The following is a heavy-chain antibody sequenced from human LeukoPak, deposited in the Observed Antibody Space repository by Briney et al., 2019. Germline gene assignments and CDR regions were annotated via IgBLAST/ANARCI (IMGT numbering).Heavy chain of an antibody. V-gene: IGHV4-38-2*02. D-gene: IGHD5-12*01. Sequence: SETLSLTCTVSGYSISSGYYWGWIRQPPGKGLEWIGSIYHSGSTYYNPSLKSRVTMSVDTSKNQFSLKLSSVTAADTAVYYCASSGYAFYYMDVWGKGTTVTISS. CDR2: IYHSGST. J-gene: IGHJ6*03. CDR1: GYSISSGYY. CDR3: ASSGYAFYYMDV.